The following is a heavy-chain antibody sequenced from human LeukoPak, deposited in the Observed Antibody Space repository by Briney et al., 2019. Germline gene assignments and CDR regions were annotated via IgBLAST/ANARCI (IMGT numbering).Heavy chain of an antibody. CDR3: AKDSDYYDSSGYRVY. CDR2: ISGNGGST. J-gene: IGHJ4*02. V-gene: IGHV3-23*01. Sequence: PGGSLRLSCAASGFTFSSYAISWVRQAPGKGLEWVSAISGNGGSTYYADSVKGRFTISRDNSKNTLYLQMNSLRAEDTAVYYCAKDSDYYDSSGYRVYWGQGTLVTVSS. CDR1: GFTFSSYA. D-gene: IGHD3-22*01.